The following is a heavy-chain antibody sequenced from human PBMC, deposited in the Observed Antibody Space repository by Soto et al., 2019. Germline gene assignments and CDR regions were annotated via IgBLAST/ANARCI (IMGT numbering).Heavy chain of an antibody. V-gene: IGHV4-34*01. D-gene: IGHD5-12*01. CDR1: GGSFRGYY. CDR3: ARGGNSGYVW. J-gene: IGHJ4*02. CDR2: INHSGNT. Sequence: PSETLSLTCAVYGGSFRGYYWSWIRQPPGKGLEWIGEINHSGNTKSNPSLKSRVTISVDTSKNHFSLKLSSVTAADTAVYYCARGGNSGYVWWGQGALVTSPQ.